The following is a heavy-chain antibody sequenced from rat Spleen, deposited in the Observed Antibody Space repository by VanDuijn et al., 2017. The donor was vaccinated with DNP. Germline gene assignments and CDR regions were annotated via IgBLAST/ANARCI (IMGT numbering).Heavy chain of an antibody. Sequence: QVQLQQSGAELAKPGSSVKICCKASGYTFTTYYIGWIKQTTGQGLEYIGYIYTGSGGTNYNEKFKGKATLTVDKSSSTAFMQLSSLTPDDSTVYYCASSWVGVRGIWFAFWGQGTLVTVSS. CDR2: IYTGSGGT. CDR1: GYTFTTYY. J-gene: IGHJ3*01. CDR3: ASSWVGVRGIWFAF. V-gene: IGHV1-43*01. D-gene: IGHD4-3*01.